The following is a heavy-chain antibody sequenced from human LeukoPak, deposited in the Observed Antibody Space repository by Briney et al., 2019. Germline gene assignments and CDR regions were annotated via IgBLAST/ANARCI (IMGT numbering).Heavy chain of an antibody. V-gene: IGHV1-46*01. Sequence: ASVTVSFTASGYTFTSYYMHWVRQAPGQGLEWMGIINPSGGSTSYAQKFQGRVTMTRDTSTSTVYMELSSLRSEDTAVYYCARDEGGIAARQPFDYWGQGTLVTVSS. D-gene: IGHD6-6*01. J-gene: IGHJ4*02. CDR2: INPSGGST. CDR1: GYTFTSYY. CDR3: ARDEGGIAARQPFDY.